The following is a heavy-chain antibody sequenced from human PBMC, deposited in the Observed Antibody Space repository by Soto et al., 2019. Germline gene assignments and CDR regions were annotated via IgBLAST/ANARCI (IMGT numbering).Heavy chain of an antibody. CDR3: ARGERQQQRDY. V-gene: IGHV4-4*02. D-gene: IGHD6-13*01. J-gene: IGHJ4*02. CDR1: GDSISSDKW. CDR2: VYHSGNT. Sequence: PSEMLSLTYAVSGDSISSDKWWRWVRQPPGKGLEWIGEVYHSGNTNYNPSLKSRVIISVDKPKNQFSLKLSSVTDADTAMYYCARGERQQQRDYWGQGTLVTVSS.